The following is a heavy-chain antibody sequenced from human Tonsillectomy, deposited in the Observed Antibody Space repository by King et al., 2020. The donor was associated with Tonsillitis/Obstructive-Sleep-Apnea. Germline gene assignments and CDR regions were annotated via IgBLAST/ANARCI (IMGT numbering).Heavy chain of an antibody. V-gene: IGHV2-70*11. CDR3: ARKRDPFYSYMDV. CDR1: GFSLSTTGMC. J-gene: IGHJ6*03. Sequence: RVTLKESGPALVKPTQTLTLTCTFSGFSLSTTGMCVTWIRQPPGKALEWLARIDWDDDKYYSTSLKTRLTISKDTSKNQVVLTMTNMDPVDTATYFCARKRDPFYSYMDVWGQGTTVTVSS. CDR2: IDWDDDK.